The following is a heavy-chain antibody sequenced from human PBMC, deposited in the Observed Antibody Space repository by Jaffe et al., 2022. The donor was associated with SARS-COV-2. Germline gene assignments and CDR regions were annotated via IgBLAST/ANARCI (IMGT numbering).Heavy chain of an antibody. V-gene: IGHV4-59*01. CDR1: GGSISSYY. J-gene: IGHJ2*01. D-gene: IGHD5-12*01. CDR2: IYYSGST. Sequence: QVQLQESGPGLVKPSETLSLTCTVSGGSISSYYWSWIRQPPGKGLEWIGYIYYSGSTNYNPSLKSRVTISVDTSKNQFSLKLSSVTAADTAVYYCARGPVEMATISVGFDLWGRGTLVTVSS. CDR3: ARGPVEMATISVGFDL.